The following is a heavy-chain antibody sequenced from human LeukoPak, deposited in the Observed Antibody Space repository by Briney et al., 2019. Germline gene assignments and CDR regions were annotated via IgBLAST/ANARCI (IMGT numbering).Heavy chain of an antibody. D-gene: IGHD3-22*01. CDR1: GFTFDDYA. J-gene: IGHJ4*02. Sequence: PGRSLRLSCAASGFTFDDYAMHWVRQAPGKGLEWVSGISWNSGSIGYADSVKGRFTISRDNAKNSLYLQMNSLRAEDMALYYCAKGYYYDSSGYPDYWGQGTLVTVSS. CDR3: AKGYYYDSSGYPDY. CDR2: ISWNSGSI. V-gene: IGHV3-9*03.